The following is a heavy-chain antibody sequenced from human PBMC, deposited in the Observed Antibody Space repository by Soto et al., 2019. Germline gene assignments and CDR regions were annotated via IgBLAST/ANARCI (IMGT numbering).Heavy chain of an antibody. D-gene: IGHD3-22*01. J-gene: IGHJ5*02. V-gene: IGHV1-18*01. CDR1: GYTFTSYG. CDR3: ARVKGSGYHNWFDP. CDR2: ISAYNGNT. Sequence: ASVKVSCKASGYTFTSYGISWGRQAPGQGLEWMGWISAYNGNTNYAQKLQGRVTMTTDTSTSTAYMELRSLRSDDTAVYYCARVKGSGYHNWFDPWGQGTLVTVSS.